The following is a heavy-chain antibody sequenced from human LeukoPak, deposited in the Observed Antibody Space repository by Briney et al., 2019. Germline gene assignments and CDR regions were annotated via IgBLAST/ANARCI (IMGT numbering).Heavy chain of an antibody. Sequence: SETLSLTCTVSGGSISSGDYYWSWIRQPPGKGLEWIGYIYYSGSTYYNPSLKSRVTISVDTSKNQFSLKQSSVTAADTAVYYCARDKGYDILTGYYFDPWGQGTLVTVSS. CDR1: GGSISSGDYY. CDR2: IYYSGST. V-gene: IGHV4-30-4*01. J-gene: IGHJ5*02. CDR3: ARDKGYDILTGYYFDP. D-gene: IGHD3-9*01.